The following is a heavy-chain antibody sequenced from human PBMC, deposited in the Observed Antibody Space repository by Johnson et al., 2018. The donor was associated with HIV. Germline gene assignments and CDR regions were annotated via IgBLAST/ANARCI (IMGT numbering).Heavy chain of an antibody. CDR2: FKSQADGGTT. CDR1: GFNFSNAW. D-gene: IGHD3-16*01. CDR3: ATGDMPAFDI. V-gene: IGHV3-15*01. Sequence: VQLVESGGGLVKPGGSLRLSCAASGFNFSNAWVSWVRQAPGKGLEWVGRFKSQADGGTTDYAAPVKGRFTVSRDDSKNTLYLQMNSLKSEDTALYYCATGDMPAFDIWGQGTMVTVSS. J-gene: IGHJ3*02.